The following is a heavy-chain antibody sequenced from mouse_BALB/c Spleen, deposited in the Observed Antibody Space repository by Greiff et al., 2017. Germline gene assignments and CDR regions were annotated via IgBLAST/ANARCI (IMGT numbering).Heavy chain of an antibody. D-gene: IGHD1-1*01. CDR3: ARPPFTTLRYYYAMDY. V-gene: IGHV5-6-5*01. CDR2: ISSGGST. J-gene: IGHJ4*01. Sequence: EVKLVESGGGLVKPGGSLKLSCAASGFTFSSYAMSWVRQTPEKRLEWVASISSGGSTYYPDSVKGRFTISRDNARNLLYLQMSSLRSEDTAMYYCARPPFTTLRYYYAMDYWGQGTSVTVSS. CDR1: GFTFSSYA.